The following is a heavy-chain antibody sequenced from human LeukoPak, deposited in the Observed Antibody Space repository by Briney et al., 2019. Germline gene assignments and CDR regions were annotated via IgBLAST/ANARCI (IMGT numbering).Heavy chain of an antibody. CDR1: GFTFSSDS. Sequence: GGSLSLSFAASGFTFSSDSMNWVRQAPGKGLEWVSFISSSSSTIYYADSVKARFTISRDNAKNSLYLQMNSLRAEDTAVYYCARSLRVKSNYDFWSGYPYYYYYMDVWGKGTTVTVSS. V-gene: IGHV3-48*04. J-gene: IGHJ6*03. CDR3: ARSLRVKSNYDFWSGYPYYYYYMDV. CDR2: ISSSSSTI. D-gene: IGHD3-3*01.